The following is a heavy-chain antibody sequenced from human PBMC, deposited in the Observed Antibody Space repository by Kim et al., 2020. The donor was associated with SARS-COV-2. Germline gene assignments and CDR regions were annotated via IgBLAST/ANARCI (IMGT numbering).Heavy chain of an antibody. D-gene: IGHD3-9*01. CDR3: AKTLRYLDWLLYRLGD. CDR2: ISYDGSNK. Sequence: GGSLRLSCTASGFTFSSYGMHWVRQAPGKGLEWVAVISYDGSNKYYADSVKGRFTISRDNSKNTLYLQMNSLRAEDAAVYYCAKTLRYLDWLLYRLGDWGQGTLVTVSS. V-gene: IGHV3-30*18. J-gene: IGHJ4*02. CDR1: GFTFSSYG.